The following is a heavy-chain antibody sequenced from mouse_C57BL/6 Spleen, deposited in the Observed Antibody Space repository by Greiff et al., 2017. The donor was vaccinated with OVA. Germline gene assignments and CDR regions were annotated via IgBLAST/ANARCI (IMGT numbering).Heavy chain of an antibody. D-gene: IGHD3-2*02. V-gene: IGHV1-76*01. Sequence: LQESGAELVRPGASVKLSCKASGYTFTDYYINWVKQRPGQGLEWIARIYPGSGNTYYNEKFKGKATLTAEKSSSTAYMQLSSLTSEDSAVYFCARSDSSGYSYYAMDYWGQGTSVTVSS. J-gene: IGHJ4*01. CDR2: IYPGSGNT. CDR1: GYTFTDYY. CDR3: ARSDSSGYSYYAMDY.